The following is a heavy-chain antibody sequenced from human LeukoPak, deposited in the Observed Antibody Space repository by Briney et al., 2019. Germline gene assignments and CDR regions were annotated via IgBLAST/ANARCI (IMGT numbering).Heavy chain of an antibody. CDR2: ISYDGSNK. J-gene: IGHJ5*02. Sequence: GGSLRLSCAASGFTFSSYAMHWVRQAPGRGLEWVAVISYDGSNKYYADSVKGRFTISRDNSKNTLYLQMNSLRAEDTAVYYCARDTPPVLGSSLGWFDPWGQGTLVTVSS. CDR3: ARDTPPVLGSSLGWFDP. V-gene: IGHV3-30-3*01. CDR1: GFTFSSYA. D-gene: IGHD6-13*01.